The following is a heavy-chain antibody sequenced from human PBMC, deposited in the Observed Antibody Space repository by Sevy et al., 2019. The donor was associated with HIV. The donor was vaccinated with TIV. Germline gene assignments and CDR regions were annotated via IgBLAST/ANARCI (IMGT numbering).Heavy chain of an antibody. J-gene: IGHJ4*02. CDR1: GFTFGDYA. Sequence: GSLRLSCTTSGFTFGDYAMNWVRQAPGKGLEWVAFLKSKADGGTVDHAASVKGRFTISRDDSKCIAFLQMNDLTTEDTGVYYCTRWKGLQSIFDYCGQGALVTVSS. CDR3: TRWKGLQSIFDY. CDR2: LKSKADGGTV. D-gene: IGHD1-1*01. V-gene: IGHV3-49*04.